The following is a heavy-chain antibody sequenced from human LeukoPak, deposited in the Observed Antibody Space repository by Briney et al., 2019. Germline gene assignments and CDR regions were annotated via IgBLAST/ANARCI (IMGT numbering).Heavy chain of an antibody. J-gene: IGHJ2*01. V-gene: IGHV4-34*01. CDR2: INHSGST. CDR3: AREPGAQWLDTGWYFDL. Sequence: SETLSLTCAVYGGSFSGYYWSWIRQPPGKGLEWIGEINHSGSTNYNPSLKSRVTISVDTSKNQFSLQLNSVTPEDTAVYYCAREPGAQWLDTGWYFDLWGRGTLVTVSS. CDR1: GGSFSGYY. D-gene: IGHD6-19*01.